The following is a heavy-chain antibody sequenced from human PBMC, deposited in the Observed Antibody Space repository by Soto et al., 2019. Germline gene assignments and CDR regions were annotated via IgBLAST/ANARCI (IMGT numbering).Heavy chain of an antibody. Sequence: GASVKVSCKASGGTFSSYAISWVRQAPGQGLEWMGGIIPIFGTANYAQKFQGRVTITADESTSTAYMELSSLRSEDTAVYYCARGCEGYCSSTSCYEACWFDPWGQGTLVTVSS. CDR3: ARGCEGYCSSTSCYEACWFDP. V-gene: IGHV1-69*13. CDR1: GGTFSSYA. J-gene: IGHJ5*02. D-gene: IGHD2-2*01. CDR2: IIPIFGTA.